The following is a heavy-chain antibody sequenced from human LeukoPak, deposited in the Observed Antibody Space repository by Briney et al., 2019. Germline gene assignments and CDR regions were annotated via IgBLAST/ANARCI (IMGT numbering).Heavy chain of an antibody. Sequence: GGSLRLSCAASGFTFSSYSMNWVRQAPGKGLEWVSSISSSSSYIYYADSVRGRFTISRDNAKNSLYLQMNSLRAEDTAVYYCARDGHGDYGDYNGPLNWFDPWGQGTLVTVSS. V-gene: IGHV3-21*01. J-gene: IGHJ5*02. CDR3: ARDGHGDYGDYNGPLNWFDP. D-gene: IGHD4-17*01. CDR2: ISSSSSYI. CDR1: GFTFSSYS.